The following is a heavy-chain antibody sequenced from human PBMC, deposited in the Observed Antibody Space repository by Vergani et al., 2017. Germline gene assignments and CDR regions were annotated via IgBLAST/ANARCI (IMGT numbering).Heavy chain of an antibody. CDR3: ARDYSDYGVDY. CDR1: GFIFSSYG. J-gene: IGHJ4*02. V-gene: IGHV3-33*01. Sequence: ELLVQSGGGLVQPGGSLRLSCVVSGFIFSSYGMHWVRQAPGKGLEWVAVIWFDGNNKYYADSVKGRFTVSRDNSKNTLFLQMNSLRVEDTAVYYCARDYSDYGVDYWGQGTLVTVSS. CDR2: IWFDGNNK. D-gene: IGHD4-11*01.